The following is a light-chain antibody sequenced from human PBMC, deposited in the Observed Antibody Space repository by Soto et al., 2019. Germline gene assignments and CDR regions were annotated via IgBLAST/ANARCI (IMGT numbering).Light chain of an antibody. J-gene: IGKJ1*01. V-gene: IGKV3-15*01. CDR1: QSVSSN. Sequence: EIVMTQSPATLSVSPGERATLSCRASQSVSSNLAWYQQKPGQAPRLLIYGASTRATGIPARFSGSGSGTEFTLTFSSLQFEDFAVYYCQQYINGPPKTFGQGTRWIS. CDR2: GAS. CDR3: QQYINGPPKT.